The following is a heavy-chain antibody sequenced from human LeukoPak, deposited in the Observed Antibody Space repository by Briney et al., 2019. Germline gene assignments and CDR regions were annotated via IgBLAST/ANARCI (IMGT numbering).Heavy chain of an antibody. CDR3: ARDQMIVVTTGAFDI. CDR2: IIPIFGTA. CDR1: GGTFSSYG. V-gene: IGHV1-69*13. J-gene: IGHJ3*02. Sequence: ASVKVSCKASGGTFSSYGISWVRQAPGQGLEWMGGIIPIFGTANYAQKFQGRVTITADESTSTAYMELSSLRSEDTAVYYCARDQMIVVTTGAFDIWGQGTMVTVSS. D-gene: IGHD3-22*01.